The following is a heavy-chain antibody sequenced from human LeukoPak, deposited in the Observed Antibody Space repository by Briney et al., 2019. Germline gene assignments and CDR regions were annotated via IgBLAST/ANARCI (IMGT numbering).Heavy chain of an antibody. V-gene: IGHV4-39*07. D-gene: IGHD2-15*01. J-gene: IGHJ5*02. Sequence: SETLSLTCTVSGGSISSSSYYWGWIRQPPGKGLEWIGSIYYSGSTYYNPSLKSRVTISVDTSKNQFSLKLSSVTAADTAVYYCARDSIVVVVAARGWFDPWGQGTLVTVSS. CDR3: ARDSIVVVVAARGWFDP. CDR2: IYYSGST. CDR1: GGSISSSSYY.